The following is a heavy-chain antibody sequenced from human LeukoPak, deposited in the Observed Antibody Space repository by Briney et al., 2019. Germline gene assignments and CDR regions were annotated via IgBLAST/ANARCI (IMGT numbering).Heavy chain of an antibody. CDR3: ATYLDGSGYRFDY. D-gene: IGHD3-22*01. Sequence: SETLSLTCDVSGGSTTTNKWWSWVRQPPGQGLEWIGETHPSESSNYNPSLKSRLSISIDKSKNQFSLHLSSVTAADTAVYYCATYLDGSGYRFDYWGQGALVTVSS. CDR2: THPSESS. CDR1: GGSTTTNKW. V-gene: IGHV4-4*02. J-gene: IGHJ4*02.